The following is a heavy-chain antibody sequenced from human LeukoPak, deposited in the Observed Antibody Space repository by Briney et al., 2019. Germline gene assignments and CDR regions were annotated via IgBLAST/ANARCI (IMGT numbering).Heavy chain of an antibody. J-gene: IGHJ2*01. V-gene: IGHV3-23*01. Sequence: GGSLRLSCAASGFTFSSYAMSWVRQAPGKGLEWVSAISGSADSTYYADSVKGRFTISRDNSKNTLYLQMNSLRAEDTAVYYCAKTLKGVAARHWYFDRWGRGTLVTDSS. CDR1: GFTFSSYA. CDR2: ISGSADST. CDR3: AKTLKGVAARHWYFDR. D-gene: IGHD2-15*01.